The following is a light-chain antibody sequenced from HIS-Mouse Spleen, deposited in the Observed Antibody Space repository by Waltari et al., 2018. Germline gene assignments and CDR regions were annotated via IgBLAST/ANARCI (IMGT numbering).Light chain of an antibody. CDR2: DVS. CDR3: SSYTSSSTLVV. V-gene: IGLV2-14*01. Sequence: QSALTQPASVSESPGQSIPISCPGSSSGGGGSYSLSWYQPHPGKAPKLMIYDVSNRPSVVSNRFSGSKSGNTASLTISGLQAEDEADYYCSSYTSSSTLVVFGGGTKLTVL. J-gene: IGLJ2*01. CDR1: SSGGGGSYS.